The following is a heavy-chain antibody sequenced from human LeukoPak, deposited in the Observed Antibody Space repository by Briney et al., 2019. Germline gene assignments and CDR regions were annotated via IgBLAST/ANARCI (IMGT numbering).Heavy chain of an antibody. CDR2: IKSKTDGGTT. V-gene: IGHV3-15*01. D-gene: IGHD3/OR15-3a*01. Sequence: GGSLRLSCAASGFTFSNAWMSWVRQAPGKGLEWVGRIKSKTDGGTTDYAAPVKGRFTISRDDSKNTLYLQMNSLKTEDTAVYYCTRDLGTGLSGYFDYWGQGTLVTVSS. CDR1: GFTFSNAW. J-gene: IGHJ4*02. CDR3: TRDLGTGLSGYFDY.